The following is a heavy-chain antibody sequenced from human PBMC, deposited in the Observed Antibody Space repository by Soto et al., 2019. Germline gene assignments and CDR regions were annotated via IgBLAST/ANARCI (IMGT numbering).Heavy chain of an antibody. CDR3: ARRIYSSSSFDY. Sequence: SETLSLTCTVSGVSISSSAYKWDWIRQPPGKGLEWIGSLYYSGTTNYNPSLKSRVTISVDTSKNQFSLRLSSVTAADTAVYYCARRIYSSSSFDYWGQGTLVPVSS. CDR1: GVSISSSAYK. D-gene: IGHD6-6*01. CDR2: LYYSGTT. V-gene: IGHV4-39*01. J-gene: IGHJ4*02.